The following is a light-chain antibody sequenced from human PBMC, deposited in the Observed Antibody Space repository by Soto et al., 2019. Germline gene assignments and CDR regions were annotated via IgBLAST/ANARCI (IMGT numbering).Light chain of an antibody. Sequence: ALTQSPGTLSSSPWERATLSCRASQSVSSNYLAWYQQKPGQAPRLLIYGASSRATGIPDRFSGSGSGTDFTLTINRLEPEDFAVYYCQQYGDLPWTFGQGTKVDIK. J-gene: IGKJ1*01. CDR2: GAS. V-gene: IGKV3-20*01. CDR1: QSVSSNY. CDR3: QQYGDLPWT.